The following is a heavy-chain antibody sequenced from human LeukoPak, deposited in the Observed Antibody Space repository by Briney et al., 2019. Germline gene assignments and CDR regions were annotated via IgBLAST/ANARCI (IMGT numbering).Heavy chain of an antibody. Sequence: SVKVSCKASGGTFSSYAISWVRQAPGQGLEWMGGIIPIFGTANYAQKFQGRVTITADESTSTAYMELSSLRSEDTAVYYCACSVTTQFQGDYWGQGTLVTVSS. D-gene: IGHD4-17*01. CDR2: IIPIFGTA. CDR3: ACSVTTQFQGDY. CDR1: GGTFSSYA. V-gene: IGHV1-69*01. J-gene: IGHJ4*02.